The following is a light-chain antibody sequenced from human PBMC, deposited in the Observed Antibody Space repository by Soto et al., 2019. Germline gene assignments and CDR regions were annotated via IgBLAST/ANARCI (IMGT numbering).Light chain of an antibody. V-gene: IGKV3-15*01. CDR2: GAS. Sequence: EIVMAQSQATQSVSAGEKGTVSCRPSQSISRTLAWYQQKPGQAPRLLLHGASTRAAGVPGRFSGTGSGTESXLTISSLQSEDYRVYFCQQYVNWPKPFGHGTQV. J-gene: IGKJ1*01. CDR3: QQYVNWPKP. CDR1: QSISRT.